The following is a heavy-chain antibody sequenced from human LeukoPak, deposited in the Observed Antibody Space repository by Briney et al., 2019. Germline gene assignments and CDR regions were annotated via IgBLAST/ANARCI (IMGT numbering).Heavy chain of an antibody. J-gene: IGHJ4*02. Sequence: GASVKVSCKASGYTFTSYGISWVRQAPGQGLEWMGWISAYNGNTNYAQKLQGRVTMTTDTSTSTAYMELRSLRSDDTAVYYCARDLRITMVRGVSPPVGYWGQGTLVTVSS. CDR3: ARDLRITMVRGVSPPVGY. V-gene: IGHV1-18*01. CDR1: GYTFTSYG. CDR2: ISAYNGNT. D-gene: IGHD3-10*01.